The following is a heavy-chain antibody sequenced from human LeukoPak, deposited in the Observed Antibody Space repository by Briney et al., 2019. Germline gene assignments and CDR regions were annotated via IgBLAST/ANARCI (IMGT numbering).Heavy chain of an antibody. J-gene: IGHJ4*02. D-gene: IGHD4-11*01. Sequence: KTSETLSLTCTVPGGSISSYYWSWIRQPPGKGLEWIGYIYYSGSTNYNPSLKSRVTISVDTSKNQFSLKLSSVTAADTAVYYCARQKGLQRVFDYWGQGTLVTVSS. CDR3: ARQKGLQRVFDY. V-gene: IGHV4-59*08. CDR1: GGSISSYY. CDR2: IYYSGST.